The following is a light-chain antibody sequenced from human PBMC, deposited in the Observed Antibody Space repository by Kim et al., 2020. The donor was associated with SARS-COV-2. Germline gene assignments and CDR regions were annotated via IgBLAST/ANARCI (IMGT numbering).Light chain of an antibody. V-gene: IGLV3-19*01. Sequence: SSELTQDPDVSVALGQTVRITCQGDSLRKYYASWYQQKPGQAPVVVIYGKNNRPSGIPDRFSGSNSGNTSSLTITGAQAEDEADYYCTSRDSSGNHYVFGPGTKVTV. CDR3: TSRDSSGNHYV. CDR2: GKN. CDR1: SLRKYY. J-gene: IGLJ1*01.